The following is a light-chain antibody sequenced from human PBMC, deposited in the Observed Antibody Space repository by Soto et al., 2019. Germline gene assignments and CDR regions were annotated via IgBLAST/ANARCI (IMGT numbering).Light chain of an antibody. CDR1: QSISSW. CDR3: QQYNNWPRT. J-gene: IGKJ1*01. V-gene: IGKV1-5*01. Sequence: DIQMTQSPSTLSASVVDRVTITCRASQSISSWLAWYQQKPGKAPYLLISDVSSLERGVPSRFSGSGSGAEFTLTISSLQSEDFAVYYCQQYNNWPRTFGQGTKVDI. CDR2: DVS.